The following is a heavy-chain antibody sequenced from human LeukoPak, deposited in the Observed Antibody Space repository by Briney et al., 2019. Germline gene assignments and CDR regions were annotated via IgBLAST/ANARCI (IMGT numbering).Heavy chain of an antibody. V-gene: IGHV3-7*04. CDR2: IRQDGSAK. Sequence: GGSLRLSCAASGFTFSSFWMTWVRQAPGKGLEWVANIRQDGSAKYYVDSVKGRFTISRGNAKNSLCLQLNSLRAEDTAVYYCARDYYASGSHDSWGQGALVTVSS. CDR1: GFTFSSFW. CDR3: ARDYYASGSHDS. J-gene: IGHJ4*02. D-gene: IGHD3-10*01.